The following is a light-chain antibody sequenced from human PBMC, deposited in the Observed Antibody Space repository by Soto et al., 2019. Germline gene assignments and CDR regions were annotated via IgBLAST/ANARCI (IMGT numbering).Light chain of an antibody. Sequence: DIQLTQSPSFLSAFVGDTVTITCRASQAMSTYLAWYQQKPGKVPKLLIRSASTWQSGVPPRFSGGGSGTEFTLTISTLQPDDSGIYYCQQLNGYQLAFGGGTNVEIK. V-gene: IGKV1-9*01. CDR3: QQLNGYQLA. J-gene: IGKJ4*01. CDR1: QAMSTY. CDR2: SAS.